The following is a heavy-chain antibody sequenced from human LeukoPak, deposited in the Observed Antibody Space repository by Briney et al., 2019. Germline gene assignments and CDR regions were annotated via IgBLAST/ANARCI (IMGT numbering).Heavy chain of an antibody. CDR1: GGTFSSYT. J-gene: IGHJ4*02. D-gene: IGHD3-10*01. CDR2: IIPILGIA. Sequence: SVKVSCKASGGTFSSYTISWVRQAPGQGLEWMGRIIPILGIANYAQKFQGRVTITADKSTSTAYMELSSLRSEDTAVYYCARDRRLPGSGSYEFDCWGQGTLVTVSS. CDR3: ARDRRLPGSGSYEFDC. V-gene: IGHV1-69*04.